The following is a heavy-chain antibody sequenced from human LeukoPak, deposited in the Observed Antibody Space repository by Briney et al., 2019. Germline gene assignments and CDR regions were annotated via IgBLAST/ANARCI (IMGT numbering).Heavy chain of an antibody. D-gene: IGHD1-26*01. CDR2: ISGSGGST. J-gene: IGHJ6*03. CDR3: ARGIVGGSYYWYMDV. V-gene: IGHV3-23*01. Sequence: GGSLRLSCAASGFTFSNYAMSWVRQAPGKGLEWVSAISGSGGSTYYADSVKGRFTISRDNSKNTLYLQMNSLRAEDTAVYYCARGIVGGSYYWYMDVWGKGTTVTVSS. CDR1: GFTFSNYA.